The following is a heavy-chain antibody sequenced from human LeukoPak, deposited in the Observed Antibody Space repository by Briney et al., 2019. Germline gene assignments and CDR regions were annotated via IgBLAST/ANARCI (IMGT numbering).Heavy chain of an antibody. D-gene: IGHD6-13*01. Sequence: ASVKVSCKASGYTFTSYDINWVRQATGQGLEWMGWMNPNSGNTGYAQKFQGRVTMTRNTSISTAYMELSSLKASDTAMYYCASLGIAAAGHGRYYYYGMDVWGQGTTVTVSS. CDR2: MNPNSGNT. J-gene: IGHJ6*02. CDR1: GYTFTSYD. V-gene: IGHV1-8*01. CDR3: ASLGIAAAGHGRYYYYGMDV.